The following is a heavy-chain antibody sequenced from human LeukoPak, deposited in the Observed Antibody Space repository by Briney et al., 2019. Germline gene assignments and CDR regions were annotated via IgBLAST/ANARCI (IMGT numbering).Heavy chain of an antibody. J-gene: IGHJ4*02. V-gene: IGHV3-48*02. CDR2: ISGSSGSI. Sequence: GGSLRLSCAASGFTLRTYGMNWVRQAPGKGLEWVSYISGSSGSIYDADSVKGRFTISRDNAKNSLYLQMNSLRDEDTAFYYCARVYCTGGMCYTGLDYWGQGTLVTVPS. D-gene: IGHD2-8*02. CDR1: GFTLRTYG. CDR3: ARVYCTGGMCYTGLDY.